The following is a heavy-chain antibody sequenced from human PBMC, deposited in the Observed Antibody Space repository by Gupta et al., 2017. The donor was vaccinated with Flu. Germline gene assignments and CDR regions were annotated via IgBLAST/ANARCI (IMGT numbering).Heavy chain of an antibody. CDR2: IYSSGST. J-gene: IGHJ4*02. V-gene: IGHV4-39*01. CDR1: GDSVTNIRFF. Sequence: QPRLQESSPGLVKPSETLSLTCTVSGDSVTNIRFFWGWIRQSPGKGLQWIASIYSSGSTFYNPSLTGRIIIFMDNSKSHFSLNVTSVTAADTAVYYCVRHPYDYWIGATRGHFASWGQGIPVTVSS. CDR3: VRHPYDYWIGATRGHFAS. D-gene: IGHD3-3*01.